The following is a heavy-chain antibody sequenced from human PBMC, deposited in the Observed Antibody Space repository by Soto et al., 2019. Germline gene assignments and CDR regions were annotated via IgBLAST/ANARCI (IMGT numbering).Heavy chain of an antibody. V-gene: IGHV3-30*18. CDR1: GFAFSGYG. Sequence: QPGGSLRLSCAASGFAFSGYGMHWVRQAPGKGLEWVAVISYDGSNKYYADSVKGRFTISRDNSKNTLYLQMNSLRAEDTAVYYCAKDQGSWYYDSRGYSPPRYHYFDYWGQGTPVTVYS. CDR2: ISYDGSNK. D-gene: IGHD3-22*01. CDR3: AKDQGSWYYDSRGYSPPRYHYFDY. J-gene: IGHJ4*02.